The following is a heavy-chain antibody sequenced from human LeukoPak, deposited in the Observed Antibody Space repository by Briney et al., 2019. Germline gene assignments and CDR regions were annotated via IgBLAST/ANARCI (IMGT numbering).Heavy chain of an antibody. Sequence: GGSLRLSCVASGFTFSSYGMHWVRQAPGKGLEWVAFIRYDGSNKYYADSVKGRFTISRDNSKNTLYLQMNSLRAEDTAVYYCAKDPNSYGYSGWFDPWGQGTLVTVSS. J-gene: IGHJ5*02. CDR3: AKDPNSYGYSGWFDP. V-gene: IGHV3-30*02. CDR2: IRYDGSNK. D-gene: IGHD5-18*01. CDR1: GFTFSSYG.